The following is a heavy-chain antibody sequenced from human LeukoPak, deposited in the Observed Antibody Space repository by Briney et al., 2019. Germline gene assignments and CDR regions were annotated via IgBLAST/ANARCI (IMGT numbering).Heavy chain of an antibody. CDR3: ARSTMVRGVAFYY. CDR2: IDWDDDK. CDR1: GFSLSTRGMC. J-gene: IGHJ4*02. V-gene: IGHV2-70*11. Sequence: ESGPTLVNPTQTLTLTCTFSGFSLSTRGMCVSWIRQPPGKALEWLARIDWDDDKYYNTSLKTRLTISKDTSKNQVVLTMTNMDPVATATYYCARSTMVRGVAFYYWGQGTLVTVSA. D-gene: IGHD3-10*01.